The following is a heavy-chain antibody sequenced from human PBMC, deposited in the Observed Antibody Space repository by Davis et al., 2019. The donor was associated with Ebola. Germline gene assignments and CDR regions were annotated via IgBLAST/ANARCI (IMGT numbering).Heavy chain of an antibody. J-gene: IGHJ2*01. CDR2: IFFDGSNE. CDR1: GFTFSNYG. Sequence: GESLKISCAASGFTFSNYGVHWVRQAPGKGLEWVALIFFDGSNEEYSDSVRGRFTVSRDNSNNRVYLQMNNLRDEDTAMYYCARDVGPTGDGHFDLWGRGTLVTVSS. D-gene: IGHD7-27*01. CDR3: ARDVGPTGDGHFDL. V-gene: IGHV3-33*08.